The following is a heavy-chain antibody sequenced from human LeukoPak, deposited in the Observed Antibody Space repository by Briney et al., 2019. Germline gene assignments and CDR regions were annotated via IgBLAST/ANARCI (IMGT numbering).Heavy chain of an antibody. J-gene: IGHJ4*02. D-gene: IGHD3-22*01. CDR3: ARKDYDSSGQFDY. CDR2: INHSGST. V-gene: IGHV4-34*01. CDR1: GGSFSSYY. Sequence: SETLSLTCAGYGGSFSSYYWSWIRQPPGKGREWIGEINHSGSTNYNPSLKSRVTISVDTSKNQFSLKLSSVTAADTAVYYCARKDYDSSGQFDYWGQGTLVTVSS.